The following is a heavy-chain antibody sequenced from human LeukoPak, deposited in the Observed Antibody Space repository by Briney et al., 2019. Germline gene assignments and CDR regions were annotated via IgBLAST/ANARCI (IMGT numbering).Heavy chain of an antibody. Sequence: SETLSLTCAVYGGSFSGYYWSWIRQPPGKGLEWIGEINHSGSTNYNPSLKSRVTISVDTSKNQFSLKLSSVTAADTAVYYCARGSPTVVTPSYYYYYYGMDVWGQGTTVTVSS. J-gene: IGHJ6*02. CDR2: INHSGST. CDR3: ARGSPTVVTPSYYYYYYGMDV. D-gene: IGHD4-17*01. V-gene: IGHV4-34*01. CDR1: GGSFSGYY.